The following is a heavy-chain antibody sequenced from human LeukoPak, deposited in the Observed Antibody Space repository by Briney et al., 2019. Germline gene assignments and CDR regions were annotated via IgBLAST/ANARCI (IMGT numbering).Heavy chain of an antibody. D-gene: IGHD6-13*01. CDR2: IYYSGST. V-gene: IGHV4-59*02. CDR3: AAAGTHWFDP. J-gene: IGHJ5*02. Sequence: PSETLSLTCTVSGGSVSSYYWSWIRQPPGKGLEWIGYIYYSGSTNYNPSLKSRVTISVDTSKNQFSLKLSSVTAADTAVYYCAAAGTHWFDPWGQGTLVTVSS. CDR1: GGSVSSYY.